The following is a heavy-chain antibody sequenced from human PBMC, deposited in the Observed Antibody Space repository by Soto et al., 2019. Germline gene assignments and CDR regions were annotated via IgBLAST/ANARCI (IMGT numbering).Heavy chain of an antibody. CDR2: IYYSGST. CDR3: ARAQDDYGDPGDFDY. Sequence: VPPSETLSLTCTVSGGSISSSSYYWGWIRQPPGKGLEWIGSIYYSGSTYYNPSLKSRVTISVDTSKNQFSLKLSSVTAADTAVYYCARAQDDYGDPGDFDYWGQGTLVTVSS. V-gene: IGHV4-39*01. J-gene: IGHJ4*02. D-gene: IGHD4-17*01. CDR1: GGSISSSSYY.